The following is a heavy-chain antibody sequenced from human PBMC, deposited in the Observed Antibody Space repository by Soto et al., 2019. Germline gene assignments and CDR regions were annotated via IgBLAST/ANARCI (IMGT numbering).Heavy chain of an antibody. CDR2: INPSGGST. J-gene: IGHJ6*02. V-gene: IGHV1-46*01. CDR3: ARDLLRYFDSTYYYYGMDV. D-gene: IGHD3-9*01. CDR1: GYTFTSYY. Sequence: ASVKVSCKASGYTFTSYYMHWVRQAPGQGLDWMGLINPSGGSTSYAQKFQGRVTMTRDTSTSTVYMELSSLSSEDTAVYYCARDLLRYFDSTYYYYGMDVWGQGTTVTVSS.